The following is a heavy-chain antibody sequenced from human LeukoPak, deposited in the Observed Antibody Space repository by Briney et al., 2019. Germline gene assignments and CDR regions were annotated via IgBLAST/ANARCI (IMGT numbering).Heavy chain of an antibody. J-gene: IGHJ5*02. CDR1: GGSFSGYY. D-gene: IGHD6-25*01. CDR2: INHSGST. Sequence: SETLSLTCAVYGGSFSGYYWSWIRQPPGKGLEWIGEINHSGSTNYNPSLKSRVTISVDTSKNQFSLKLSSVTAADTAVYYCARHIVAIPAGGGFDPWGQGTLVTVSS. CDR3: ARHIVAIPAGGGFDP. V-gene: IGHV4-34*01.